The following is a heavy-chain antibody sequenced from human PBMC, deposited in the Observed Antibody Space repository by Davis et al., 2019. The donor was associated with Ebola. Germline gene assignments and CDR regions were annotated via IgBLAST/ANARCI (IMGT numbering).Heavy chain of an antibody. V-gene: IGHV1-69*13. J-gene: IGHJ4*02. CDR2: IIPLFGTA. Sequence: AASVKVSCKASGGSFSTFSINWLRQAPGHGLEWMGGIIPLFGTANYAQKFQGRVTITADESTSTAYLDLSSLRSDDTAVFYCARATFGYNSGWYADYWGQGTLVTVSS. D-gene: IGHD6-19*01. CDR1: GGSFSTFS. CDR3: ARATFGYNSGWYADY.